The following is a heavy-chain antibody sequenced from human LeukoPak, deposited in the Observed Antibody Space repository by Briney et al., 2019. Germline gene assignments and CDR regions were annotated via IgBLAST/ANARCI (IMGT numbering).Heavy chain of an antibody. CDR1: GFTFSSYW. J-gene: IGHJ4*02. CDR2: IKEDGNEK. Sequence: GGSLRLSCAASGFTFSSYWMTWVRQAPGKGLEWVANIKEDGNEKYYVGSVRGRFTISRDNAENSLFLQMNSLRAEDTAVYYCARGYRNAWPFDYWGQGTLVTVSS. CDR3: ARGYRNAWPFDY. V-gene: IGHV3-7*03. D-gene: IGHD6-19*01.